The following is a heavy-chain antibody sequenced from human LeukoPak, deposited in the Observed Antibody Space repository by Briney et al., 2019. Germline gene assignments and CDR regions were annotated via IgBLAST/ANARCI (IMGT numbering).Heavy chain of an antibody. CDR1: GYSISSGYY. Sequence: SETLSLTCTVSGYSISSGYYWGWIRQPPGKGLEWIGRIYTSGSTNYNPSLKSRVTMSVDTSKNQFSLKLSSVTAADTAVYYCARVGRGVSTIFDYWGQGTLVTVSS. V-gene: IGHV4-38-2*02. CDR3: ARVGRGVSTIFDY. CDR2: IYTSGST. D-gene: IGHD3-10*01. J-gene: IGHJ4*02.